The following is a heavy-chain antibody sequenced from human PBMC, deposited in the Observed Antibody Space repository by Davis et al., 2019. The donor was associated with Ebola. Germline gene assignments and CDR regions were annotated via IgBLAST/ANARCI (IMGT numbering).Heavy chain of an antibody. CDR3: AKDDGYCSGGSCYQFDY. V-gene: IGHV3-7*03. Sequence: GESLKISCAASGFTFSSYWMSWVRQAPGKGLEWVANIEQDGSEKIYVDSVKGRFTISRDNAKNSLHLQMNSLRAEDTALYYCAKDDGYCSGGSCYQFDYWGQGTLVTVSS. CDR1: GFTFSSYW. J-gene: IGHJ4*02. D-gene: IGHD2-15*01. CDR2: IEQDGSEK.